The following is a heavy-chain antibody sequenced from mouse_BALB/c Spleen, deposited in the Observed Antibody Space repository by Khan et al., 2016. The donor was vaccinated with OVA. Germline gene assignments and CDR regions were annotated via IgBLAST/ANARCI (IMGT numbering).Heavy chain of an antibody. CDR2: IWSDGST. D-gene: IGHD2-10*01. Sequence: QVQLKESGPGLVAPSQSLSITCTISGFSLTNYGVHCIRQPPGKGLEWLVVIWSDGSTTYNSALKSRLTITKDNSKSQDFLQMNSLQTDDTAIYFCARQPYYHYNIMDYWGQGTSVTVSS. V-gene: IGHV2-6-1*01. CDR1: GFSLTNYG. J-gene: IGHJ4*01. CDR3: ARQPYYHYNIMDY.